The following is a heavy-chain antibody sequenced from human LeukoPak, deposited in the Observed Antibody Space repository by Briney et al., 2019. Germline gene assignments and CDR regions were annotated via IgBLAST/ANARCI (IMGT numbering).Heavy chain of an antibody. CDR1: GGTLSSYA. V-gene: IGHV1-69*06. CDR3: ASVGVVVPAASNWFDP. CDR2: IIPIFGTA. D-gene: IGHD2-2*01. J-gene: IGHJ5*02. Sequence: GASVKVSCKASGGTLSSYAISWVRQAPGQGLEWMGGIIPIFGTANYAQKFQGRVTITADKSTSTAYMELSSLRSEDTAVYYCASVGVVVPAASNWFDPWGQGTLVTVSS.